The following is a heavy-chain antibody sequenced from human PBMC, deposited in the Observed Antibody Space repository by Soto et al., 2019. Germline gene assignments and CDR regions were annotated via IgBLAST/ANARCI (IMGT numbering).Heavy chain of an antibody. CDR2: IWYDGSNK. J-gene: IGHJ5*02. Sequence: GGSLRLSCAASGFTFSSYGMHWVRQAPGKGLEWVAVIWYDGSNKYYADSVKGRFTISRDNSKNTLYLQMNSLRAEDTAVYYCAREYYYDSSGGWFDPWGQGTLVTVSS. CDR1: GFTFSSYG. V-gene: IGHV3-33*01. D-gene: IGHD3-22*01. CDR3: AREYYYDSSGGWFDP.